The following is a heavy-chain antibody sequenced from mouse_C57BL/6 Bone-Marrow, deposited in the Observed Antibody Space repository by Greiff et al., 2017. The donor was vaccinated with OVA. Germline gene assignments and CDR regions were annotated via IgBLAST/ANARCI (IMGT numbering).Heavy chain of an antibody. CDR1: GYTFTSYW. J-gene: IGHJ2*01. V-gene: IGHV1-64*01. CDR3: AYYDYFDY. CDR2: IHPNSGST. D-gene: IGHD2-4*01. Sequence: QVQLQQPGAELVKPGASVKLSCKASGYTFTSYWMNWVKQRPGQGLEWIGMIHPNSGSTNYNEKFKSKATLTVDKSSSTAYMQLSSLTAEDAAVYYCAYYDYFDYWGQGTTLTVSS.